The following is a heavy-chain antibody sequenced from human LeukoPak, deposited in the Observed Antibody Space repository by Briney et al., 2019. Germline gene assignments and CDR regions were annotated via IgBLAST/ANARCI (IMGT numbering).Heavy chain of an antibody. V-gene: IGHV4-59*01. Sequence: PSETLSLTCTVSGGSITGYYWSWIRQPPGKGLEWIGHVSYDWGTAYNPSLKSRVTMLLDTSKKQFSLELTSVTAADTAMYFCARDGLQQFGRHFLDFWGQGNLVAVSS. CDR1: GGSITGYY. CDR2: VSYDWGT. J-gene: IGHJ4*02. D-gene: IGHD5-24*01. CDR3: ARDGLQQFGRHFLDF.